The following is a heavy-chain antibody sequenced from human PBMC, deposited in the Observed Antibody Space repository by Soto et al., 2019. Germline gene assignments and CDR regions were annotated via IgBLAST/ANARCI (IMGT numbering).Heavy chain of an antibody. D-gene: IGHD1-26*01. Sequence: EASVKVSCKASGYTFTSYAMHWVRQAPGQRLEWMGWINAGNGNTKYSQKFQGRVTITRDTSASTAYMELSSLRSEDTAVYYCARDLIVGATMAYWGQGTLVTVSS. CDR1: GYTFTSYA. CDR2: INAGNGNT. V-gene: IGHV1-3*01. J-gene: IGHJ4*02. CDR3: ARDLIVGATMAY.